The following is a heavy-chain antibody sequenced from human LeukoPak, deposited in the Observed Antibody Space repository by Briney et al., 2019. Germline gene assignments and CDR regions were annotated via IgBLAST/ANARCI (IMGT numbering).Heavy chain of an antibody. CDR2: ISAYNGNT. D-gene: IGHD3-10*01. V-gene: IGHV1-18*01. CDR1: GYTFTSYG. Sequence: ASVKVSCKASGYTFTSYGISWVRQAPGQGLEWMGRISAYNGNTNYAQKLQGRVTMTTDTSTSTAYMELRSLRSDDTAVYYCARDVVTMVRGVINPVDYWGQGTLVTVSS. CDR3: ARDVVTMVRGVINPVDY. J-gene: IGHJ4*02.